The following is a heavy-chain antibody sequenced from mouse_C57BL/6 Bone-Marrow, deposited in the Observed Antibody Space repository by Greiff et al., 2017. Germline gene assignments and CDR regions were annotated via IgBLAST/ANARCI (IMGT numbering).Heavy chain of an antibody. CDR1: GYTFTNYW. V-gene: IGHV1-63*01. Sequence: QVQLQQSGAELVRPGASVKMSCKASGYTFTNYWIGWAKQRPGPGLEWIGDIYPGSGNTNYNEKFKGKATLTADKSSSTAYMQLSSLTSDDSAIYYCAMEGLVTTGGYYSSDYWGQGTSVTVSS. J-gene: IGHJ4*01. D-gene: IGHD2-2*01. CDR3: AMEGLVTTGGYYSSDY. CDR2: IYPGSGNT.